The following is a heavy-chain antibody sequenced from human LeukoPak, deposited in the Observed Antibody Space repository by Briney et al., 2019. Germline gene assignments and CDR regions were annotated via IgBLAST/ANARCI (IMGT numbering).Heavy chain of an antibody. D-gene: IGHD6-13*01. Sequence: ASVKVSCKASRYTFINFAINWGRQAPGQRPEWMGWINTGNGNTKYSQKFQGRVTITRDTSASTAYMELSSLTSEDTAVYYCARGPRAAADDYWGQETLVTVSS. CDR2: INTGNGNT. J-gene: IGHJ4*02. CDR1: RYTFINFA. V-gene: IGHV1-3*04. CDR3: ARGPRAAADDY.